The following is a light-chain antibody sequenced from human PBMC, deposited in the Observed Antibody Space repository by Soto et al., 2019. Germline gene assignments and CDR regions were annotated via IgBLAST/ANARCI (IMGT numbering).Light chain of an antibody. CDR2: GAS. CDR3: QQYDNSPLT. CDR1: QRVSNNY. V-gene: IGKV3-20*01. Sequence: EIAVPPSPSPLSLSPRERSTLSCMASQRVSNNYLAWYQQKPGQAPRLLIYGASNRATGIPYRFSGSGSGTDFTLTISRLEPEDYAVYYCQQYDNSPLTFGGGTKVDIK. J-gene: IGKJ4*01.